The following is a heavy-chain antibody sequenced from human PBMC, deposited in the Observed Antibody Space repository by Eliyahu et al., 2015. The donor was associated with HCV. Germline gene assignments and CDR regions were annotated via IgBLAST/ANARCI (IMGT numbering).Heavy chain of an antibody. CDR2: IYWNDDK. V-gene: IGHV2-5*01. J-gene: IGHJ1*01. D-gene: IGHD1-26*01. CDR3: AHSCELHFQH. CDR1: GFSLSTSGVG. Sequence: QITLKESGPTLVKPTQTLTLTCXFSGFSLSTSGVGVGWIRQPPGKXLDWLALIYWNDDKRYSPSLKSRLTITKDTSKNQVVLRMTNMDPVDTATYYCAHSCELHFQHWGQGTLVTVSS.